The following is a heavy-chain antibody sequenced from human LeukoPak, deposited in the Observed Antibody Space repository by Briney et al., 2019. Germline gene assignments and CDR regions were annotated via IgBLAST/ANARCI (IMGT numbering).Heavy chain of an antibody. CDR1: GGSISSGGYY. V-gene: IGHV4-31*03. Sequence: SETLSLTCTVSGGSISSGGYYWSWIRQHPGKGLEWIGYIYYSGSTYYNPSLKSRVTISVDTSKNQFSLKLSSVTAADTAVYYCARGSSGYYFGEYYYYGMDVWGQGTTVTVSS. J-gene: IGHJ6*02. CDR3: ARGSSGYYFGEYYYYGMDV. CDR2: IYYSGST. D-gene: IGHD3-22*01.